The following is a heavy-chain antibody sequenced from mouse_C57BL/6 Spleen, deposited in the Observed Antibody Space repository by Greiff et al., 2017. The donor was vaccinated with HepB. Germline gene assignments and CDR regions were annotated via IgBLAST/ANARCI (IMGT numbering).Heavy chain of an antibody. Sequence: QVQLQQSGAELVKPGASVKISCKASGYAFSSYWMNWVKQRPGKGLEWIGQIYPGDGDTNYNGKFKGKATLTADKSSSTAYMQLSSLTSEDSAVYFCAREGNFYYAMDYWGQGTSVTVSS. CDR2: IYPGDGDT. J-gene: IGHJ4*01. CDR1: GYAFSSYW. D-gene: IGHD2-1*01. V-gene: IGHV1-80*01. CDR3: AREGNFYYAMDY.